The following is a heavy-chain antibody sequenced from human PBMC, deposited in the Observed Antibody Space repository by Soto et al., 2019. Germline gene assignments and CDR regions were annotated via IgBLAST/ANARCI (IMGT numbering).Heavy chain of an antibody. J-gene: IGHJ6*02. CDR3: ARGFRGSSGWYHRSRLYGMDV. Sequence: SSGTLSLTCAVYGGSFSGYYWSWIRQPPGKGLEWIGEINHSGSTNYNPSLKSRVTISVDTSKNQFSLKLSSVTAADTAVYYCARGFRGSSGWYHRSRLYGMDVWGQGTTVTVSS. V-gene: IGHV4-34*01. CDR1: GGSFSGYY. CDR2: INHSGST. D-gene: IGHD6-19*01.